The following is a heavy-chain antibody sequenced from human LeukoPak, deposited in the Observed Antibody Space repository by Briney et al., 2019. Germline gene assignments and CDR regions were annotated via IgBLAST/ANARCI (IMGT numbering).Heavy chain of an antibody. CDR2: IYYSGST. D-gene: IGHD3-22*01. V-gene: IGHV4-39*07. J-gene: IGHJ5*02. Sequence: PSETLSLTCTVSGGSISSSSYYWGWIRQPPGKGLEWIGSIYYSGSTYYNPSLKSRVTISVDTSKNQFSLKLSSVTAADTAVYYCARITMRVVGIRRFDPWGQGTLVTVSS. CDR3: ARITMRVVGIRRFDP. CDR1: GGSISSSSYY.